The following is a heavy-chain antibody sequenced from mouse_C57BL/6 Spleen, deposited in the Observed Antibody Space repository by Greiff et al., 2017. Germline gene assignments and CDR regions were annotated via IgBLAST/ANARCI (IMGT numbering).Heavy chain of an antibody. CDR2: IYPGDGDT. CDR1: GYAFSSSW. CDR3: AGGYCDV. Sequence: QVQLQQSGPELVKPGASVKISCKASGYAFSSSWMNWVKQRPGKGLEWIGRIYPGDGDTNYNGKFKGKATLTADKSSSTAYMQLRSLTSEDSAVYFCAGGYCDVWGTGTTVTVSS. V-gene: IGHV1-82*01. J-gene: IGHJ1*03.